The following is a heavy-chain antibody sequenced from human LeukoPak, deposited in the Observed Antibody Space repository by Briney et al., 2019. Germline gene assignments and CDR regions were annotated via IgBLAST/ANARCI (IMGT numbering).Heavy chain of an antibody. D-gene: IGHD1-26*01. Sequence: ASVKVSCKASGYTFTVHYMHWVRQAPGQGLEWMGWIKPNSGGTSHAQKFQGRVTMTRDTSISTAYMELRRLTSDDTAVYYCARGGWELLRTSFDYWGQGTLVTVSS. J-gene: IGHJ4*02. V-gene: IGHV1-2*02. CDR3: ARGGWELLRTSFDY. CDR1: GYTFTVHY. CDR2: IKPNSGGT.